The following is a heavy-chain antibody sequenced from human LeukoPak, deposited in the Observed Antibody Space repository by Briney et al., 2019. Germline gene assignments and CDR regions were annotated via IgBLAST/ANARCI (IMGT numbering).Heavy chain of an antibody. CDR1: GFSFSGHW. D-gene: IGHD1-14*01. CDR2: ISPTGSTT. V-gene: IGHV3-74*01. Sequence: GGSLRLSCTASGFSFSGHWMHWARQLPGKGLVWVSRISPTGSTTSYADSVKGRFTVSRDNAKNTLYLQVDNLRAEDTAVYYCARGPNSNRSGLDFWGQGTLLTVSS. J-gene: IGHJ4*02. CDR3: ARGPNSNRSGLDF.